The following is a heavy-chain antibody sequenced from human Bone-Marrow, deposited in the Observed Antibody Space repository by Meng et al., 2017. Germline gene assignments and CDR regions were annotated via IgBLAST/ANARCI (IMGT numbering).Heavy chain of an antibody. J-gene: IGHJ4*02. D-gene: IGHD2-8*01. V-gene: IGHV3-11*04. Sequence: EKMVSVGEGWVKHGRSLRLYCASSGFTFSDYYMSWIRQAPGKGLEWVSYISSSGSNIYYADSVKGRFTLSRDNAKNSLYLQMHSLRAEDTAVYYCARDVPVDHCTNGVCSPDYWGQGTLVTVSS. CDR3: ARDVPVDHCTNGVCSPDY. CDR2: ISSSGSNI. CDR1: GFTFSDYY.